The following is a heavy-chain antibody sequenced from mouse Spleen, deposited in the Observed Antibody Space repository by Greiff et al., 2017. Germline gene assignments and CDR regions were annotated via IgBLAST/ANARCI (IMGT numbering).Heavy chain of an antibody. CDR3: ARDPLGPLDY. CDR2: INYDGSST. V-gene: IGHV5-16*01. Sequence: EVMLVESEGGLVQPGSSMKLSCTASGFTFSDYYMAWVRQVPEKGLEWVANINYDGSSTYYLDSLKSRFIISRDNAKNILYLQMSSLKSEDTATYYCARDPLGPLDYWGQGTTLTVSS. CDR1: GFTFSDYY. J-gene: IGHJ2*01. D-gene: IGHD3-1*01.